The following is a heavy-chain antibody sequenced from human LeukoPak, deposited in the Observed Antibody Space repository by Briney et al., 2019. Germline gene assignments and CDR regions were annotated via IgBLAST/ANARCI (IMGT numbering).Heavy chain of an antibody. V-gene: IGHV4-34*01. Sequence: SETLSLTCAVYGGSFSGYYWSWIRQPPGKGLEWIGYIYYSGSTYYNPSLKSRVTISVDTSKNQFSLKLSSVTAADTAVYYCARGRSSSWPDASDIWGQGTMVTVSS. CDR2: IYYSGST. CDR3: ARGRSSSWPDASDI. CDR1: GGSFSGYY. J-gene: IGHJ3*02. D-gene: IGHD6-13*01.